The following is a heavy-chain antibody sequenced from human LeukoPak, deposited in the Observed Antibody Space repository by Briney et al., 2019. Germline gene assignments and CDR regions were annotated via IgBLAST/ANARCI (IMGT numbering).Heavy chain of an antibody. CDR1: GYTFTGYY. Sequence: GASVKVSCKASGYTFTGYYMHWVRQAPGQGLEWMGWINPNSGGTNYAQKFQGRVTMTRDTSISTAYMALSRLRSDDTAVYYCARVGYSYGQSNAFDIWGQGTMVTVSS. D-gene: IGHD5-18*01. CDR2: INPNSGGT. CDR3: ARVGYSYGQSNAFDI. V-gene: IGHV1-2*02. J-gene: IGHJ3*02.